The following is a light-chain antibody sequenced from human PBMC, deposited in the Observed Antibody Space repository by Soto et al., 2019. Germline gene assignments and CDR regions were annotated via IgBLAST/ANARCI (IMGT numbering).Light chain of an antibody. CDR3: SSYTSSRTVV. CDR1: SSDVGGYNY. J-gene: IGLJ2*01. CDR2: DVN. V-gene: IGLV2-14*01. Sequence: QSALTQPASVSGSPGQSITISCTGTSSDVGGYNYVSWYQQHPGKAPKLMIYDVNNGPSGVSNRFSGSKSGNTASLTISGLQADDEADYYCSSYTSSRTVVFGGGTQLTVL.